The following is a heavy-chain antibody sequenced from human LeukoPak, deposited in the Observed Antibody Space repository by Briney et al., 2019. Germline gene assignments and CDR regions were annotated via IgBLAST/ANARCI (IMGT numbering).Heavy chain of an antibody. CDR2: IQSDGSSP. D-gene: IGHD3-22*01. J-gene: IGHJ4*02. CDR1: GFTFSNYW. CDR3: AKGVRRDDSSGYFDY. V-gene: IGHV3-74*01. Sequence: GGSLRLSCVASGFTFSNYWMHWVRQVPGKGLVWVSRIQSDGSSPDYADSVKGRFTISRDNAKNSLYLQMNSLRAEDMALYYCAKGVRRDDSSGYFDYWGQGTLVTVSS.